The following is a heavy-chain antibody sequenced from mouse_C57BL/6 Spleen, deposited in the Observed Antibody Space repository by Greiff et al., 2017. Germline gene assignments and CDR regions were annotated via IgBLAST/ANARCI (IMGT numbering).Heavy chain of an antibody. CDR1: GFNFSDYY. D-gene: IGHD1-1*01. V-gene: IGHV5-16*01. J-gene: IGHJ4*01. Sequence: EVTLVESEGGLVQPGSSMKLSCTASGFNFSDYYMAWVRQVPEMGLEWVANINYDGSSTYYLDSLKSRFIISRDNAKNILYLQMSSLKSDDTATYYCARDGDLYYYGSSRGAIDYWGQGTSVTVSS. CDR2: INYDGSST. CDR3: ARDGDLYYYGSSRGAIDY.